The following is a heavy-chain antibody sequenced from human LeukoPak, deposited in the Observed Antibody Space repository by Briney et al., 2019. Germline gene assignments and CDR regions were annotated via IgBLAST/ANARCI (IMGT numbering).Heavy chain of an antibody. D-gene: IGHD3-3*01. CDR1: GGSISGSSYF. J-gene: IGHJ6*03. CDR3: AREGYDVSSSYPYYYYYMDV. Sequence: SETLSLTCTVSGGSISGSSYFWGWIRQPPGKGLEWIGSVYYSGSTYYNPSLKGRVTVSVDTSKNQFSLKLSSVTAADTAVYYCAREGYDVSSSYPYYYYYMDVWDKGTTVIVSS. CDR2: VYYSGST. V-gene: IGHV4-39*07.